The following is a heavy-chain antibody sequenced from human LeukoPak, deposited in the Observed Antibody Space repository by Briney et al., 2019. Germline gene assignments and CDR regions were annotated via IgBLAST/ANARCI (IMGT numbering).Heavy chain of an antibody. D-gene: IGHD1-26*01. J-gene: IGHJ4*02. CDR3: ARDLPAHSGSYACDY. CDR2: IKQDGSEK. Sequence: GGSLRLSCATSGFTFTSHAMTWVRQAPGKGLEWVANIKQDGSEKYYVDSVKGRFTISRDNAKNSLYLQMNSLRAEDTAVYYCARDLPAHSGSYACDYWGQGTLVTVSS. V-gene: IGHV3-7*01. CDR1: GFTFTSHA.